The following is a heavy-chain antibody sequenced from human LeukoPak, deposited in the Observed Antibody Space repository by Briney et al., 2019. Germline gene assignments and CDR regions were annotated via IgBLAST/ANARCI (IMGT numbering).Heavy chain of an antibody. CDR3: ARGGYNWDTDAGWFDP. CDR1: GFTFSSYA. J-gene: IGHJ5*02. D-gene: IGHD1/OR15-1a*01. Sequence: GGSLRLSCAAAGFTFSSYAMHWVRQVAGKGLEWVSGISGSGESKLYADSVKGRFTVSRDNSKNTLYLQMNSLRVEDTAVYYCARGGYNWDTDAGWFDPWGLGTLVTVSS. V-gene: IGHV3-23*01. CDR2: ISGSGESK.